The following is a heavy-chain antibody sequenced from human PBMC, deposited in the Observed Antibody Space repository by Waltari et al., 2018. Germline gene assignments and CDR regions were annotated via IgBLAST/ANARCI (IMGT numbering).Heavy chain of an antibody. V-gene: IGHV4-39*01. D-gene: IGHD1-1*01. J-gene: IGHJ4*02. CDR2: LYFSGNT. Sequence: QLQLQESGPGLVKPSATLSLTCTVSGASIPLRNYYWGWIRQSPGKGLEWLGSLYFSGNTYYNPSLGSRLTMSVDTSKNQFYLRLNSVTAADRGVYYCTRHTTALAGTFSEFDYWGQGTLVAVSS. CDR3: TRHTTALAGTFSEFDY. CDR1: GASIPLRNYY.